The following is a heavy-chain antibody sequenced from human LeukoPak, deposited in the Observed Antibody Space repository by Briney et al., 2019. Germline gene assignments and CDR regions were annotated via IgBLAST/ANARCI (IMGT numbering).Heavy chain of an antibody. CDR1: GFTFSSYS. CDR2: ISSSSSTI. V-gene: IGHV3-48*01. Sequence: GGSLRLSCAASGFTFSSYSMNWVRQAPGKGLEWVSYISSSSSTIYYADSVKGRFTISRDNAKNSLYLQMNSLRAEDTAVYYCARGGYNNYWGQGTLVTVSS. D-gene: IGHD5-24*01. CDR3: ARGGYNNY. J-gene: IGHJ4*02.